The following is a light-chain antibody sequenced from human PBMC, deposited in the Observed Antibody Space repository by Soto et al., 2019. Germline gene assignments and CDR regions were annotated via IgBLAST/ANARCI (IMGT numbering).Light chain of an antibody. V-gene: IGLV2-23*01. CDR1: TSDVGGYNL. CDR3: CSSASSSSYV. Sequence: QSALTQPASVSGSPGQSITISCSGTTSDVGGYNLVSWFQQHTAKAPKLLIYEGTQRPSGVSSRFTGSKSGNTASLTISGLQAEEETEYYCCSSASSSSYVFGTGTKVTVL. CDR2: EGT. J-gene: IGLJ1*01.